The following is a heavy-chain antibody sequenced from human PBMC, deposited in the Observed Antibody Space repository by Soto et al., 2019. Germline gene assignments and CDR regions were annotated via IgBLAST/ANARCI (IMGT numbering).Heavy chain of an antibody. CDR1: GYSFTSYW. D-gene: IGHD3-22*01. CDR2: IYPGDSDT. CDR3: ARLSYYYDSSGSFYFGY. V-gene: IGHV5-51*01. J-gene: IGHJ4*02. Sequence: ESLKISCKGSGYSFTSYWIGWVRQMPGKGLEWMGIIYPGDSDTRYSPSFQGQVTISADKSISTAYLQWSSLKASDTAMYYCARLSYYYDSSGSFYFGYWGQGTLVPVSS.